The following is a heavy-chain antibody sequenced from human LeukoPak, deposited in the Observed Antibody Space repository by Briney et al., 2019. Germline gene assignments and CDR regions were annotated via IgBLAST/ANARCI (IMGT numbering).Heavy chain of an antibody. CDR1: GFTFSSYR. Sequence: GGSLRLSCAASGFTFSSYRMHWVRQAPGKGLEWVANIKQDGSEKYYVDSVKGRFTISRDNAKNSLYLQMNSLRAEDTAVYSCVRDGDTSGYTNWGQGTLVTVSS. CDR2: IKQDGSEK. D-gene: IGHD3-22*01. CDR3: VRDGDTSGYTN. V-gene: IGHV3-7*01. J-gene: IGHJ4*02.